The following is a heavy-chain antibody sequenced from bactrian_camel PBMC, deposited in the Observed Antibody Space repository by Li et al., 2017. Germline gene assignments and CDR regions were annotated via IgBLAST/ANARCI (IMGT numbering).Heavy chain of an antibody. CDR3: AAESRQGRACTADYVGYNY. V-gene: IGHV3S53*01. CDR1: GSTYRMSC. Sequence: HVQLVESGGGSVQDGGSLRLSCAASGSTYRMSCMGWFRQAPGKEREVIAVINPIGSTSYTDSVRGRFTISKDNAKNTLYLQMNSLKPEDTAMYGCAAESRQGRACTADYVGYNYWSQGTQVTVS. CDR2: INPIGST. D-gene: IGHD1*01. J-gene: IGHJ4*01.